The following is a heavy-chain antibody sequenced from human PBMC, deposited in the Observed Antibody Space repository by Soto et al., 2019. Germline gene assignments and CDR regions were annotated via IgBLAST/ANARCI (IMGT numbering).Heavy chain of an antibody. J-gene: IGHJ6*02. CDR1: GGTFRSYA. CDR3: ASRSPKNWDYHYYYGMDV. CDR2: IIPIFGTA. V-gene: IGHV1-69*01. D-gene: IGHD7-27*01. Sequence: QVQLVQSGAEVKKPGSTVKVSCKASGGTFRSYAISWVRQAPGQGLEWMGGIIPIFGTANYAQKFQGRVTITADESTSTAYMELSSLRSEDTAVYYCASRSPKNWDYHYYYGMDVWGQGTTVTVSS.